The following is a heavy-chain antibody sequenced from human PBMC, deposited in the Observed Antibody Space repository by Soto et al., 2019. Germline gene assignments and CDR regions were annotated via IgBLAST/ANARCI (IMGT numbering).Heavy chain of an antibody. CDR2: IYSGGST. Sequence: SETLSLTCTVSGGFVNSDTHSWSWIRQTPGRRLEWIGFIYSGGSTKNPSLRSRVTMSVDTSKNQFSLKLRSVIVADTAVYHCARFVRSCSATTCSTRADVWGQGITVTVSS. J-gene: IGHJ6*02. D-gene: IGHD2-2*01. CDR3: ARFVRSCSATTCSTRADV. V-gene: IGHV4-61*01. CDR1: GGFVNSDTHS.